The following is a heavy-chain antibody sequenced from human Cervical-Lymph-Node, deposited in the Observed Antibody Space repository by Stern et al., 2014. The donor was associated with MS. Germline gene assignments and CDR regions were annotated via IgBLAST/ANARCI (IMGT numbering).Heavy chain of an antibody. CDR2: ITPRGGST. CDR3: ARDQHYYDSSGYHYWYFDF. V-gene: IGHV1-46*03. CDR1: GDTFTSYY. D-gene: IGHD3-22*01. Sequence: VQRLQSAAEVKKPGASVKVSCKASGDTFTSYYVHWVRQPPGQGLEWIGIITPRGGSTTYDQNLQGILPITRDPPTSQVFMELSSLTSEDTAVYYCARDQHYYDSSGYHYWYFDFWGRGTLVTVSS. J-gene: IGHJ2*01.